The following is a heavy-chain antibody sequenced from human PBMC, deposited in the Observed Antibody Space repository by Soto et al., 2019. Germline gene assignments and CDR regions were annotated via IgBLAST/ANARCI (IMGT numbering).Heavy chain of an antibody. CDR3: ARDRETATLVYYGMDV. CDR2: INPSGGST. Sequence: GASVKVSCKASGYTFTSYYMHWVRQAPGQGLEWMGIINPSGGSTSYAQKFQGRVTMTRDTSTSTVYMELSSLRSEDTAVYYCARDRETATLVYYGMDVWGQGTTVTVSS. CDR1: GYTFTSYY. D-gene: IGHD5-18*01. J-gene: IGHJ6*02. V-gene: IGHV1-46*01.